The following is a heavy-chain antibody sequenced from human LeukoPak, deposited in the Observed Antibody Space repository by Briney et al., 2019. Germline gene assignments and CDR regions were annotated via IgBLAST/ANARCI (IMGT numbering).Heavy chain of an antibody. CDR1: GYTFTSYY. J-gene: IGHJ6*02. CDR3: ARESRLNNSPRDYYGMDV. D-gene: IGHD5-12*01. CDR2: INPNSGGT. V-gene: IGHV1-2*02. Sequence: ASVKVSCKASGYTFTSYYMHWVRQAPGQGLEWMGWINPNSGGTNYAQKFQGRVTMTRDTSISTAYMELSRLRYDDTAVYYCARESRLNNSPRDYYGMDVWGQGTTVTVSS.